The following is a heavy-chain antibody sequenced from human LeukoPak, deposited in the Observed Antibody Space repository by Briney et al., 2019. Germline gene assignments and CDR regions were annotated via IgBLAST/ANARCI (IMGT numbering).Heavy chain of an antibody. V-gene: IGHV3-73*01. CDR2: IRSKANSYAT. D-gene: IGHD5-24*01. CDR1: GFTFSGSA. J-gene: IGHJ4*02. Sequence: PGGSLRLSCAASGFTFSGSAMHWVRQASGKGLEWVGRIRSKANSYATAYAASVKGRFTISRDDSKNTAYLQMNSLKTEDTAVYYFTRTRDGYNAWIFDYWGQGTLVTVSS. CDR3: TRTRDGYNAWIFDY.